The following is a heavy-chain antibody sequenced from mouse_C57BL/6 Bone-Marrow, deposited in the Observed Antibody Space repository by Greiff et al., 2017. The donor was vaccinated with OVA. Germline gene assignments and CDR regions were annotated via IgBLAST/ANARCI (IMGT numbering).Heavy chain of an antibody. CDR1: GYTFTSYW. CDR3: ARPLFAD. J-gene: IGHJ3*01. V-gene: IGHV1-64*01. CDR2: IHPNSGST. Sequence: QVHVKQPGAELVKPGASVKLSCKASGYTFTSYWMHWVKQRPGQGLEWIGMIHPNSGSTNYNEKFKSKATLTVDKSSSTAYMQLSSLTSEDSAVYYCARPLFADWGQGTLVTVSA. D-gene: IGHD6-1*01.